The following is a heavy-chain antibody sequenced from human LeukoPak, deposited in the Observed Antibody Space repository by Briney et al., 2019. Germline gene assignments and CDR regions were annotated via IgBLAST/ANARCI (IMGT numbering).Heavy chain of an antibody. D-gene: IGHD6-6*01. Sequence: SVKVSCKATGGTFSSYAISWVRQAPGQGLEWMGGIIPIFGTANYAQKFQGRVTITTDESTSTAYMELSSLRSEDTAVYYCARAPRTSSSSAYYYMDVWGKGTTVTVSS. CDR2: IIPIFGTA. CDR3: ARAPRTSSSSAYYYMDV. V-gene: IGHV1-69*05. CDR1: GGTFSSYA. J-gene: IGHJ6*03.